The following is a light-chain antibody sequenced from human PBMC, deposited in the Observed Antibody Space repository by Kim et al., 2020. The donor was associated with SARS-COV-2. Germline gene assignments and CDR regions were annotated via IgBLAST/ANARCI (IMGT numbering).Light chain of an antibody. V-gene: IGLV2-11*01. J-gene: IGLJ1*01. CDR2: DVS. CDR1: SSDVGAYNY. Sequence: PGQSVTISCSGTSSDVGAYNYVAWYQHHPGKVPKLIIYDVSKRPSGVPDRFSGSTSGNTASLTISGLQADDEADYYCCSYGGNSYVFGTGTKVTVL. CDR3: CSYGGNSYV.